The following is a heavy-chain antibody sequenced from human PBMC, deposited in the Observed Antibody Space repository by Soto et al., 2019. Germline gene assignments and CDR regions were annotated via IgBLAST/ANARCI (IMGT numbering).Heavy chain of an antibody. CDR2: INAGNGNT. V-gene: IGHV1-3*01. CDR1: GYTFTSYA. Sequence: QVQLVQSGAEVKKPGASVKVSCKASGYTFTSYAMHWVRQAPGQRLEWMGWINAGNGNTKYSQKFQGRVTITRDTSASTAYMELSSLRYEDTAVYYCAREYSSGQGEFDYWGQGTLVTVSS. CDR3: AREYSSGQGEFDY. D-gene: IGHD6-19*01. J-gene: IGHJ4*02.